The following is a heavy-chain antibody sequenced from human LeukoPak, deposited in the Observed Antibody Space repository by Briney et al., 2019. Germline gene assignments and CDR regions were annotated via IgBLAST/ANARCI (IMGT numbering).Heavy chain of an antibody. Sequence: PGGSLRLSCAASGFTFSSYTMNWVRQAPGKGLEWVSGINWNGGSTGYADSVEGRFTVSRDNAKNFLYLQMNNLRAEDTALYHCARGGYSYGLDYWGQGTLVTVSS. J-gene: IGHJ4*02. CDR2: INWNGGST. CDR3: ARGGYSYGLDY. V-gene: IGHV3-20*01. CDR1: GFTFSSYT. D-gene: IGHD5-18*01.